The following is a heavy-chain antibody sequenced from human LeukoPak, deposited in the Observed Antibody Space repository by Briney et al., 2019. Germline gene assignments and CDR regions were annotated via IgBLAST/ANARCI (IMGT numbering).Heavy chain of an antibody. CDR2: IYYSGST. J-gene: IGHJ4*02. CDR3: ARGVVGWNYDSSFKKKKNTKVKYFDY. D-gene: IGHD3-22*01. V-gene: IGHV4-39*01. CDR1: GGSISSSSYY. Sequence: SETLSLTCTVSGGSISSSSYYWGWIRQPPGKGLEWIGSIYYSGSTYYNPSLKSRVTISVDTSKNQFSLKLSSVTAADTAVYYCARGVVGWNYDSSFKKKKNTKVKYFDYWGQGTLVTVSS.